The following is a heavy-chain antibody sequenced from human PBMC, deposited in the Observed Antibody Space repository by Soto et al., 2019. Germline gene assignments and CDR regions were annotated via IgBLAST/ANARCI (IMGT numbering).Heavy chain of an antibody. Sequence: QVQLQESGPGLVKPSETLSLTCTVSGGSISSYYWSWIRQPAGKGLEWIGRIYTSGSTNYNPSLKSRVTTSVDRSKNQFSLKLSSVTAADTAVYYCARVSYYGSGSYYNVLYYYGMDVWGQGTKVTVSS. J-gene: IGHJ6*02. V-gene: IGHV4-4*07. CDR3: ARVSYYGSGSYYNVLYYYGMDV. CDR1: GGSISSYY. CDR2: IYTSGST. D-gene: IGHD3-10*01.